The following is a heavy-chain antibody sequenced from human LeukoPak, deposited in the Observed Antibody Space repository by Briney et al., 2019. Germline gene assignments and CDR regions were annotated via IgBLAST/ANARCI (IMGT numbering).Heavy chain of an antibody. Sequence: SVKVSCKASGGTFSSHAISWVRQAPGQGLEWMGGIIPVFGTANYAQKFQGRVTITADESTSTAYMELSSLRSEDTAVYYCARDRVVGLGIDNAFDIWGHGTMVTVSS. V-gene: IGHV1-69*01. CDR3: ARDRVVGLGIDNAFDI. J-gene: IGHJ3*02. CDR2: IIPVFGTA. CDR1: GGTFSSHA. D-gene: IGHD2-15*01.